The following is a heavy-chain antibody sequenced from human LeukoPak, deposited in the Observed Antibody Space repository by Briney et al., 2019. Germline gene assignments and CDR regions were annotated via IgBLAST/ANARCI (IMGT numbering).Heavy chain of an antibody. Sequence: GGSLRLSCAASGLTFSNYAMTWVRQAPGKGLEWVSAISTNGDRTYYADSVKGRFTVSRDNFKNTLYLQMNSLRAEDTALYYCARKLWHHNDCWGQGTLVTVSS. CDR3: ARKLWHHNDC. CDR1: GLTFSNYA. CDR2: ISTNGDRT. V-gene: IGHV3-23*01. D-gene: IGHD3-16*01. J-gene: IGHJ4*02.